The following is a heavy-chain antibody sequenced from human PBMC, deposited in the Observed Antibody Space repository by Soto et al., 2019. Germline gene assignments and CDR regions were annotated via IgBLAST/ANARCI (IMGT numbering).Heavy chain of an antibody. J-gene: IGHJ3*02. D-gene: IGHD2-21*01. V-gene: IGHV4-59*08. CDR2: IYDSGGT. CDR1: GGSISRYN. Sequence: QVQLQESGPGLVKPSETLSLTCTVSGGSISRYNWSWIRQPPGTGLEWIGYIYDSGGTNYNPSLKSRVTISVDTSKNQFSRKRSSVTAADTAVDYCARYCGGDCYSEGVGAFDIWGQGTMVTVSS. CDR3: ARYCGGDCYSEGVGAFDI.